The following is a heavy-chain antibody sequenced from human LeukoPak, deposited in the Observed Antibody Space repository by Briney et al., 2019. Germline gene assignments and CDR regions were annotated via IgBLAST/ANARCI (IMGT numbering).Heavy chain of an antibody. J-gene: IGHJ4*02. CDR1: GFTVSRYW. CDR2: INVEGNYI. V-gene: IGHV3-74*01. D-gene: IGHD3-22*01. CDR3: ARDLTGPYDH. Sequence: GKSLRLSCAASGFTVSRYWMHWVRQAPGKGLVWVARINVEGNYIDYAESMKGRFTISRDSAMNTLYLQMNSVRAEDTAVYSCARDLTGPYDHWGQGTLVTVSS.